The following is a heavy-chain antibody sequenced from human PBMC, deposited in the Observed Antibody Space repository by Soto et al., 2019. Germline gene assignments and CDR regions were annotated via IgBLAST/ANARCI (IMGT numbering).Heavy chain of an antibody. Sequence: SETLSLTCAVYGGSFSGYYWSWIRQPPGKGLEWIGEINHSGSTNYNPSLKSRVTISVDTSKNQFSLKLSSVTAADTAVYYCARGVITMVRGVTYYFDYWGQGTLVT. CDR3: ARGVITMVRGVTYYFDY. CDR2: INHSGST. V-gene: IGHV4-34*01. J-gene: IGHJ4*02. D-gene: IGHD3-10*01. CDR1: GGSFSGYY.